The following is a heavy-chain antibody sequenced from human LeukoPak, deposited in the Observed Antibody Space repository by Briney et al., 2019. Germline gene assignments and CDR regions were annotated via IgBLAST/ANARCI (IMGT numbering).Heavy chain of an antibody. CDR1: GYSISSSNW. Sequence: SETLSLTCAVSGYSISSSNWWSWVRQPPGKGLQWIGEIYPSGSTNYNPSLKSRVTISIDKSKNRFSLRLSSVTAADTAVYYCAKYYHSGSLDYWGQGTLVTVSS. V-gene: IGHV4-4*02. CDR2: IYPSGST. J-gene: IGHJ4*02. D-gene: IGHD3-10*01. CDR3: AKYYHSGSLDY.